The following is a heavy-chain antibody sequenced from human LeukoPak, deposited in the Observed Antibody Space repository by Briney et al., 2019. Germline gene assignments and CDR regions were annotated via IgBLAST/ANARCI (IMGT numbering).Heavy chain of an antibody. D-gene: IGHD3-10*01. V-gene: IGHV1-2*02. CDR1: GYTFTRYY. Sequence: GASVKVSCKASGYTFTRYYMHWLRQAPAQGGDWMGWINPNSGGTNYAQKFQGRVTMTRDTSISTAYMELSRLRSDDTAVYYCARAHLSGYFDYWGQGTLVTVSS. CDR3: ARAHLSGYFDY. J-gene: IGHJ4*02. CDR2: INPNSGGT.